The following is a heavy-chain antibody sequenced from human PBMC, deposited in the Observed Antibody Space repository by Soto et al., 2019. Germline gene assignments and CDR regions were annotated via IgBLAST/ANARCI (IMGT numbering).Heavy chain of an antibody. CDR1: GCSISSSSYY. CDR2: IYYSGST. CDR3: ARDYDFWSGYLNWFDP. V-gene: IGHV4-39*02. D-gene: IGHD3-3*01. Sequence: SETLSLTCTVSGCSISSSSYYWGWIRQPPGKGLEWIGSIYYSGSTYYNPSLKSRVTISVDTSKNQFSLKLSSVTAADTAVYYCARDYDFWSGYLNWFDPWGQGTLVTVSS. J-gene: IGHJ5*02.